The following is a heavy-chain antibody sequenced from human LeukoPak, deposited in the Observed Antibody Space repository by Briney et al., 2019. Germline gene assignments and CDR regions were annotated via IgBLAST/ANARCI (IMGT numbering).Heavy chain of an antibody. J-gene: IGHJ5*02. CDR3: AGLFPPYYH. CDR2: ISYDGSNK. D-gene: IGHD2-21*01. V-gene: IGHV3-30*03. Sequence: GGSLRLSCAASGFTFSSYGMHWVRQAPGKGLEWVAVISYDGSNKYYADSVKGRFTISRDNSKNTLYLQMNSLRAEDTAVYYCAGLFPPYYHWGQGTLVTVSS. CDR1: GFTFSSYG.